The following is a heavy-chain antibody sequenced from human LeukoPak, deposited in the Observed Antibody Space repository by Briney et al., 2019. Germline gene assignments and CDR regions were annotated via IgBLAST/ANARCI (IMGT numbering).Heavy chain of an antibody. CDR2: IIPIFGTA. CDR3: AQSPEDDYVWGSYRPLDY. Sequence: SVKVSCKASGGTFSSYAISWVRQAPGQGLEWMGGIIPIFGTANYAQKFQGRVTITADKSTSTAYMELSSLRSEDTAVYYCAQSPEDDYVWGSYRPLDYWGQGTLVTVSS. D-gene: IGHD3-16*02. J-gene: IGHJ4*02. CDR1: GGTFSSYA. V-gene: IGHV1-69*06.